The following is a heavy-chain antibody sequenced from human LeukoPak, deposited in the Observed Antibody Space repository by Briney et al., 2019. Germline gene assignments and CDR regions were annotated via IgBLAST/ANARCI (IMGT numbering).Heavy chain of an antibody. Sequence: ASVKVSCKASGYTFTNYGITWVRQAPGQGLEWMGRIIPIFGTANYAQKFQGRVTITTDESTSTAYMELSSLRSEDTAVYYCARAPYSSSQPPYYYYMDVWGKGTTVTVSS. CDR3: ARAPYSSSQPPYYYYMDV. V-gene: IGHV1-69*05. D-gene: IGHD6-6*01. J-gene: IGHJ6*03. CDR1: GYTFTNYG. CDR2: IIPIFGTA.